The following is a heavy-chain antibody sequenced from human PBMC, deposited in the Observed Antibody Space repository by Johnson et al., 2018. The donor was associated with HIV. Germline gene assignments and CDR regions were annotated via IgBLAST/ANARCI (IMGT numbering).Heavy chain of an antibody. CDR1: GFTFDDYG. Sequence: VQLVESGGGVVRPGGSLRLSCAASGFTFDDYGMSWVRQAPGKGLEWVSGINWNGGSTDYADSVKGRFTISRDNAKNSLFLQMNRLRAEDTALYSCARVGVDDAFDFWGQGTMVTVSS. J-gene: IGHJ3*01. CDR2: INWNGGST. V-gene: IGHV3-20*04. CDR3: ARVGVDDAFDF. D-gene: IGHD2-15*01.